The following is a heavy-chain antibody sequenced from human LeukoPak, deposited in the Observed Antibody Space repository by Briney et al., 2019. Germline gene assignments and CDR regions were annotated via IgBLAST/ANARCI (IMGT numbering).Heavy chain of an antibody. D-gene: IGHD3-22*01. CDR3: ARRRYYDSTGYLE. J-gene: IGHJ1*01. CDR1: GGSISSYY. V-gene: IGHV4-59*01. CDR2: IYYSGST. Sequence: SETLSLTCTVSGGSISSYYWSWIRQPSGKGLEWIGYIYYSGSTNYNPSLKSRVTISVDTSKNQFSLKLSSVTAADTAVYYCARRRYYDSTGYLEWGRGSLVTVSS.